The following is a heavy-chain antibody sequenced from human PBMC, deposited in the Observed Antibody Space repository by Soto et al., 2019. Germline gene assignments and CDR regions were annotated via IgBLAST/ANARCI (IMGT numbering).Heavy chain of an antibody. Sequence: GASVKVSCKASGYTFTSYGISWVRQAPGQGLEWMGWISAYNGTTNYAQKLQGRVTMTTDESTSTAYMELRSLRSEDTAVYYCARDSYYYDSSGYYPDAFDIWGQGTMVTVSS. CDR2: ISAYNGTT. CDR1: GYTFTSYG. D-gene: IGHD3-22*01. CDR3: ARDSYYYDSSGYYPDAFDI. J-gene: IGHJ3*02. V-gene: IGHV1-18*01.